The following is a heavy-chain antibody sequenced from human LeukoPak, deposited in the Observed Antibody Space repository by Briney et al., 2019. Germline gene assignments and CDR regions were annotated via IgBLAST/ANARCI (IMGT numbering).Heavy chain of an antibody. CDR3: AKGFWSPETN. CDR1: GFSFSTYA. V-gene: IGHV3-23*01. D-gene: IGHD3-3*01. CDR2: ISGSGGST. Sequence: GGSLRLSCAASGFSFSTYAMHWVRQAPGKGLEWVSAISGSGGSTYYADSVKGRFTISRDNSKNTLYLQMNSLRAEDTAVYYCAKGFWSPETNWGQGTLVTVSS. J-gene: IGHJ4*02.